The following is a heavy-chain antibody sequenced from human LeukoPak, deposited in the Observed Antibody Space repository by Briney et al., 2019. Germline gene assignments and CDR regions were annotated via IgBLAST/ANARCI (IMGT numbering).Heavy chain of an antibody. CDR1: GYTFTGYY. D-gene: IGHD6-19*01. Sequence: ASVKVSCKASGYTFTGYYMHWVRQAPGQGLEWMGWINPDSGGTNYAQKFQGRVTMTRDTSISTAYMELSRLRSDDTAVYYCAISGYSSGWYLFDYWGQGTLVTVSS. CDR3: AISGYSSGWYLFDY. CDR2: INPDSGGT. V-gene: IGHV1-2*02. J-gene: IGHJ4*02.